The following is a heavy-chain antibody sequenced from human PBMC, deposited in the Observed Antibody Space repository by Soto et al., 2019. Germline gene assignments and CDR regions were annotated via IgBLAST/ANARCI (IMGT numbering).Heavy chain of an antibody. Sequence: QVQLVESGGGVVQPGRSLRLSCAASGFTFSSYGMHWVRQAPGKGLEWVAVISYDGSNKYCADSVKGRFTISRDNSKNTLYLQMNSLRAEDTAVYYCATYGDPEDYYYGMDVWGQGTTVTVSS. CDR1: GFTFSSYG. D-gene: IGHD4-17*01. CDR3: ATYGDPEDYYYGMDV. CDR2: ISYDGSNK. V-gene: IGHV3-30*03. J-gene: IGHJ6*02.